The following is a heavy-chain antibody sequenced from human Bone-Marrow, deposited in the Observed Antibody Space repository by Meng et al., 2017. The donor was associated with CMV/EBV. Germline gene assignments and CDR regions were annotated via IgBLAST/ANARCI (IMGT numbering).Heavy chain of an antibody. CDR2: IGTVGDT. CDR3: ARARSPTHFDY. V-gene: IGHV3-13*01. J-gene: IGHJ4*02. Sequence: SCKASGYTFSTYDFHWVRQPTGKGLEWVSSIGTVGDTYSIGSVKGRFIISREDAKNSVYLQMNGLRDGDTGLYYCARARSPTHFDYRGQGALVTVSS. CDR1: GYTFSTYD.